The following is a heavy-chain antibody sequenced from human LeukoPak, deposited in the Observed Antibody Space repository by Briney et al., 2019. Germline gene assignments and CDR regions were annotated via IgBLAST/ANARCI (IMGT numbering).Heavy chain of an antibody. J-gene: IGHJ4*02. CDR3: ARERGRGRDSPWFDY. Sequence: GGSLRLSCAASGFIVSGDFMSWVRQAPGKGLEWVSVIYSDGSTYYADSVKGRFTISRDNSKNTLDLQMTGLRAEDAAAYYCARERGRGRDSPWFDYWGQGTLVTVSS. CDR2: IYSDGST. D-gene: IGHD1-26*01. V-gene: IGHV3-53*01. CDR1: GFIVSGDF.